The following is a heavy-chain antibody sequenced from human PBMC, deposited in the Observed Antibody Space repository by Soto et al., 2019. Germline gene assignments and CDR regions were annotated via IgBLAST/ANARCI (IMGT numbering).Heavy chain of an antibody. D-gene: IGHD3-22*01. J-gene: IGHJ4*02. V-gene: IGHV1-69*12. CDR3: VRGPDYEGYFDY. Sequence: QVRLVQSGAEVKKTESSVKVSCEASGTTFSNFAIGWVRQAPGQGLEWMGGIILPFGTPNYAQKFQGRVTISADESMTTVYMELRGLRSGDTAVYYCVRGPDYEGYFDYWGQETLVTVSS. CDR1: GTTFSNFA. CDR2: IILPFGTP.